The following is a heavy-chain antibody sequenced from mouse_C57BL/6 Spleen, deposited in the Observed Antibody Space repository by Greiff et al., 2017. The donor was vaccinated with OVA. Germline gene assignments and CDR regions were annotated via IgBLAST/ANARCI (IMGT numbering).Heavy chain of an antibody. CDR2: IYPGDGDT. J-gene: IGHJ4*01. CDR1: GYSFSSSW. Sequence: QVQLQQSGPELVKPGASVKISCKASGYSFSSSWLNWLKQRLGKGLEGIGRIYPGDGDTNYNGKFKGKATLTAAKSSSTAYMQLSRLTSEDSAVYICARSCYYSNDGAMDYWGQGTSVTVSS. D-gene: IGHD2-5*01. V-gene: IGHV1-82*01. CDR3: ARSCYYSNDGAMDY.